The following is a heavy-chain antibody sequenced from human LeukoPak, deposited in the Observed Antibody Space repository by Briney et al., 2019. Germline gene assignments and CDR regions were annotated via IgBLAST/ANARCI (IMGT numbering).Heavy chain of an antibody. J-gene: IGHJ5*02. CDR3: ARLSPPIASFCSGGTCYSGGFDP. D-gene: IGHD2-15*01. V-gene: IGHV1-18*01. Sequence: ASVKVSCKASGYTFTSYGITWVRQAPGQGLEWMGWITTYDGNTYYAQNFQGRVTMTADTSTSTAYMEVRSLRSDDTAVYYCARLSPPIASFCSGGTCYSGGFDPWGQGTLVTVSS. CDR1: GYTFTSYG. CDR2: ITTYDGNT.